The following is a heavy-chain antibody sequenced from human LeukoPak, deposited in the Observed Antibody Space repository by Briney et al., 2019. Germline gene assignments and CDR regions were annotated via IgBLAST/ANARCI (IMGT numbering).Heavy chain of an antibody. CDR2: ISGSGDRT. J-gene: IGHJ4*02. D-gene: IGHD6-19*01. CDR3: AKGRRFGSGWTYYFDY. CDR1: GFTFSIYG. V-gene: IGHV3-23*01. Sequence: GGTLRLSCAASGFTFSIYGMSWVRQAPGKGLEWVSAISGSGDRTYYADSVKGRFTISRDNSKNTLYLQMNSLRVEDTAVYYCAKGRRFGSGWTYYFDYWGQGTLVTVSS.